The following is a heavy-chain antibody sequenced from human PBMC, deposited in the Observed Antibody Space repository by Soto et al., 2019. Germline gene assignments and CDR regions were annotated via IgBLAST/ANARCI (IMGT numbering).Heavy chain of an antibody. Sequence: PGGSLRLSCAASGFTFSDYYMSWIRPAPGKGLEWVSYISSSGSTIYYADSVKGRFTISRDNAKNSLYLQMNSLRAEDTAVYYCASPHTAYGDYGSYYYMDVWGKGTTVTVSS. CDR3: ASPHTAYGDYGSYYYMDV. J-gene: IGHJ6*03. CDR1: GFTFSDYY. V-gene: IGHV3-11*01. D-gene: IGHD4-17*01. CDR2: ISSSGSTI.